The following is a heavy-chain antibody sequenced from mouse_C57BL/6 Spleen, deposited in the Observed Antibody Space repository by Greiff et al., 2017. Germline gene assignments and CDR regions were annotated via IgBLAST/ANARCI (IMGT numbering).Heavy chain of an antibody. Sequence: DVQLVESGGGLVKPGGSLKLSCAASGFTFSSYAMSWVRQTPEKRLEWVATISDGGSYTYYPDNVKGRFTISRDNAKNNLYLQMSHLKSEDTAMYYCARGGPSPWFAYWGQGTLVTVSA. CDR3: ARGGPSPWFAY. CDR2: ISDGGSYT. CDR1: GFTFSSYA. J-gene: IGHJ3*01. V-gene: IGHV5-4*01.